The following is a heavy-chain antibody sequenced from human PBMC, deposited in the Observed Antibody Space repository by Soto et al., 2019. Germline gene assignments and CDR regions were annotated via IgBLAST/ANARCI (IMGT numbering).Heavy chain of an antibody. CDR2: MNPNSGNT. CDR1: GYTFTNFD. CDR3: ARGPRNWGVDY. J-gene: IGHJ4*02. V-gene: IGHV1-8*01. Sequence: QVQLVQSGAEVKKPGASVKVSCKAAGYTFTNFDINWMRLATGQGFEWMGWMNPNSGNTGYAQKFQGRVTLTRDTSISTALMELSDLTSEDTAVYYCARGPRNWGVDYCGQGTLVTVSS. D-gene: IGHD7-27*01.